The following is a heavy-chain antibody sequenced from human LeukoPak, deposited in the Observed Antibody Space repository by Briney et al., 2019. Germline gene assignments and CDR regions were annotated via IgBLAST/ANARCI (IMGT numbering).Heavy chain of an antibody. CDR3: AKEHMAAAVYYFDY. CDR2: ITSSGSHM. V-gene: IGHV3-11*01. D-gene: IGHD2-15*01. J-gene: IGHJ4*02. CDR1: GFTFSDYY. Sequence: GGSLRLSCAASGFTFSDYYMSWIRQAPGKGLEWISYITSSGSHMYYADSVKGRFTLSRDNAKNSLYLQMDSLRAEDTAVYYCAKEHMAAAVYYFDYWGQGTLVTVSS.